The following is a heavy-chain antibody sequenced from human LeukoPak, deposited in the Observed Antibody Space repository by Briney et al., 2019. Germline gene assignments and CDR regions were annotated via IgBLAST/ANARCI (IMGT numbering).Heavy chain of an antibody. Sequence: GGSLRLSCAASGFSISTYWIHWVRQAPGKGLVWVSRINLDGSTTYYADSVKGRITISRDNAKNTLYLQMNSLRAEDTAVYYCVRGVADSYGQFDNWGQGTLVTVSS. CDR2: INLDGSTT. CDR3: VRGVADSYGQFDN. J-gene: IGHJ4*02. V-gene: IGHV3-74*01. D-gene: IGHD3-10*01. CDR1: GFSISTYW.